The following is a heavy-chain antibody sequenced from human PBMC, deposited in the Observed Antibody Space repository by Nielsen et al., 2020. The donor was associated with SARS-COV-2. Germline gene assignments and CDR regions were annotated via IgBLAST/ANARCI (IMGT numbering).Heavy chain of an antibody. CDR1: GFTFSSYS. J-gene: IGHJ3*02. D-gene: IGHD6-19*01. V-gene: IGHV3-21*01. CDR2: ISSSSSYI. Sequence: GESLKISCAASGFTFSSYSMNWVRQAPGKGLEWISSISSSSSYIYYADSVKGRFTISRDNAKSSLYLQMNSLRADDTAVYYCARESVTGTDAFDIWGQGTVVTVSS. CDR3: ARESVTGTDAFDI.